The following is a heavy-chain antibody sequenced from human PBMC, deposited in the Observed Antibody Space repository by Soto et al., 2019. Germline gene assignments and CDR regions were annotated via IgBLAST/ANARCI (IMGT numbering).Heavy chain of an antibody. J-gene: IGHJ6*02. CDR1: GYTFTRYG. V-gene: IGHV1-18*01. CDR2: ISGYNGDA. Sequence: QGQLVQSGAEVKMPGASVKVSCKASGYTFTRYGISWVRQAPGQGLEWMGWISGYNGDAHYAQRFQGRVSMTIDTSTTTAYMELRTLTSDDTAVYYCAKNGQPPYYYYGLDVWGQGTTVTVSS. CDR3: AKNGQPPYYYYGLDV. D-gene: IGHD2-8*01.